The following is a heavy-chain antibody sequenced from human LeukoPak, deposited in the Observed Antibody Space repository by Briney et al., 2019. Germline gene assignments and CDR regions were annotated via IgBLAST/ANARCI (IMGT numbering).Heavy chain of an antibody. D-gene: IGHD6-19*01. V-gene: IGHV4-59*08. J-gene: IGHJ4*02. CDR2: IYYSGST. Sequence: PSETLSLTCTVSGGSISSYYWNWIRQPPGKGPEWIGYIYYSGSTNYNPSLKSRVTISVDTSKNQFSLKLSSVTPADTAVYFCARQLRGEAVAGHLQPFDYWGQGTLVTVSS. CDR3: ARQLRGEAVAGHLQPFDY. CDR1: GGSISSYY.